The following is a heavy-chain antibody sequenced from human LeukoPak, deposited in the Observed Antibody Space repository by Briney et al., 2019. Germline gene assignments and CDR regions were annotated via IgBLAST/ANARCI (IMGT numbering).Heavy chain of an antibody. D-gene: IGHD5-12*01. CDR1: GFTFSSYS. J-gene: IGHJ4*02. V-gene: IGHV3-21*01. Sequence: GGSLRLSCAASGFTFSSYSMNWVRQAPGKGLEWVSSISSSSSYIYYADSVKGRFTISRDNAKNSLYLQMNSLRAEDTAVCYCARNGNSGYDSLDYWGQGTLVTVSS. CDR3: ARNGNSGYDSLDY. CDR2: ISSSSSYI.